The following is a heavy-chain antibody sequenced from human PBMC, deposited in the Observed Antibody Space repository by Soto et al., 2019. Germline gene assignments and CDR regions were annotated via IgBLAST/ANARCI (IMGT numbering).Heavy chain of an antibody. CDR1: GYTFTIYA. V-gene: IGHV1-18*01. J-gene: IGHJ5*02. Sequence: GASVKVSCKTSGYTFTIYAISWVRQAPGQGLEWLGGISTYSGNTNYAQKIQDRITMTTDTSTSTVYMELRSMRSDDTAVYYCARAQGASPNNWSAPWGKGTLVTVSS. CDR3: ARAQGASPNNWSAP. D-gene: IGHD1-26*01. CDR2: ISTYSGNT.